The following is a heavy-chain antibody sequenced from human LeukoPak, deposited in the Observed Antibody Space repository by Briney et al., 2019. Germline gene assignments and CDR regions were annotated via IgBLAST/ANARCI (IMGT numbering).Heavy chain of an antibody. V-gene: IGHV3-30*18. CDR1: GFTFSSYG. J-gene: IGHJ4*02. CDR3: AKVYSGYDFDY. Sequence: GRSLRLSCAASGFTFSSYGMHWVRQAPGKGLEWVAVISYDGSNKYYADSVKGRFTISRDNSKNTLYLQMNSLRAVDTAVYYCAKVYSGYDFDYWGQGTLVTVSS. CDR2: ISYDGSNK. D-gene: IGHD5-12*01.